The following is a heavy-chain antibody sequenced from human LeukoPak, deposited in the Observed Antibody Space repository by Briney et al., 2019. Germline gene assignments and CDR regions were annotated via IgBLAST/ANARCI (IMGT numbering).Heavy chain of an antibody. CDR3: ARDRRLGYCSSTSCTYNWFDP. D-gene: IGHD2-2*01. CDR1: GGSISSGGYS. J-gene: IGHJ5*02. V-gene: IGHV4-31*03. Sequence: SETLSLTCTVSGGSISSGGYSWSWIRQHPGKGLEWIGYIYYSGSTYYNPSLKSRVTISVDTSKNQFSLKLSSVTAADTAVYYCARDRRLGYCSSTSCTYNWFDPWGQGTLVTVSS. CDR2: IYYSGST.